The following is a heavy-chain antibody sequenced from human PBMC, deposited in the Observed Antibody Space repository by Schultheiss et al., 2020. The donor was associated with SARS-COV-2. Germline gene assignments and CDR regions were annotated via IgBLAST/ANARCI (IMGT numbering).Heavy chain of an antibody. CDR3: ARDSGDGYKQNYFDY. D-gene: IGHD5-24*01. V-gene: IGHV4-38-2*02. Sequence: GSLRLSCAVYGGSFSGYYWGWIRQPPGKGLEWIGSIYHSGSTYYNPSLKSRVTISVDTSKNQFSLKLSSVTAADTAVYYCARDSGDGYKQNYFDYWGQGTLVTVSS. J-gene: IGHJ4*02. CDR2: IYHSGST. CDR1: GGSFSGYY.